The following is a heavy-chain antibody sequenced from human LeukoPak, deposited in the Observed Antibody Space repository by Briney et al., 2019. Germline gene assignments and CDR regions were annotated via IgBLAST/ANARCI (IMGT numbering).Heavy chain of an antibody. V-gene: IGHV4-61*01. CDR2: IHDSGNT. CDR3: ARDQKYGVFDY. J-gene: IGHJ4*02. D-gene: IGHD2-8*01. CDR1: GGSVSSGTYY. Sequence: SETLSLTCTVSGGSVSSGTYYWSWIRQPPGKGLEWIGYIHDSGNTNYNPSLKSRVTISVDMSKNQFSLKLSSVTAADTAVYYCARDQKYGVFDYWGQGTLVTVSS.